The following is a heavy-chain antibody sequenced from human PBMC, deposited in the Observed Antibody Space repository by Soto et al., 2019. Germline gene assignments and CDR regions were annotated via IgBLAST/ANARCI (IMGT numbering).Heavy chain of an antibody. Sequence: GGSLRLSCAASGFTFSSYWMHWVRQAPGKGLVWVSRINSGGSSTSYADSVKGRFTISRDNAKNTLYLQMNSLRAEDTAVYYCARDRIQLWGDNWFDPWGQGTLVTV. J-gene: IGHJ5*02. CDR1: GFTFSSYW. CDR3: ARDRIQLWGDNWFDP. D-gene: IGHD5-18*01. CDR2: INSGGSST. V-gene: IGHV3-74*01.